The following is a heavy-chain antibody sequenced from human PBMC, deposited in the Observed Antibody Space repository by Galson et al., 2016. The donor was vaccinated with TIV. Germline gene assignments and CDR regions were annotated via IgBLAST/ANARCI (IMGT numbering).Heavy chain of an antibody. J-gene: IGHJ4*02. D-gene: IGHD1-26*01. Sequence: SLRLSCAASGFAVSYKHMIWVRQTPGKGLEWVSLIYSSDTTSYADSMRGRFTISRDNSRNTLFLEMNSLRVEDTAIYYCAREGRGAAYPNNFDHWGQGTLVTVSS. V-gene: IGHV3-53*01. CDR2: IYSSDTT. CDR3: AREGRGAAYPNNFDH. CDR1: GFAVSYKH.